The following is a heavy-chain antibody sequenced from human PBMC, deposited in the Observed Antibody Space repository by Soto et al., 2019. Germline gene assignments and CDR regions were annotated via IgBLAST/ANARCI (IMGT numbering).Heavy chain of an antibody. Sequence: SETLSLTCAVSGVSISSGNWWTWVRQTPQRGLEYIGEIFHDGTANYYPSFERRVAISVDTSKNQFSLKLTSVTAADKAIYFCARLVYDTRLNYMYFYFWGQGALVTVSS. D-gene: IGHD3-10*01. CDR1: GVSISSGNW. V-gene: IGHV4-4*02. CDR3: ARLVYDTRLNYMYFYF. CDR2: IFHDGTA. J-gene: IGHJ4*02.